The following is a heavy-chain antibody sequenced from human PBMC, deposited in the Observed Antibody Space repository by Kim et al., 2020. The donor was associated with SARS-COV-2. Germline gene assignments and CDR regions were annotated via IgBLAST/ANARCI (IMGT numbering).Heavy chain of an antibody. D-gene: IGHD4-17*01. CDR3: AKARPVHYGDYPPLSGAPFDY. Sequence: GGSLRLSCAASGFTFSSYAMSWVRQAPGKGLEWVSAISGSGGSTYYADSVKGRFTISRDNSKNTLYLQMNSLRAEDTAVYYCAKARPVHYGDYPPLSGAPFDYWGQGTLVTVSS. V-gene: IGHV3-23*01. J-gene: IGHJ4*02. CDR1: GFTFSSYA. CDR2: ISGSGGST.